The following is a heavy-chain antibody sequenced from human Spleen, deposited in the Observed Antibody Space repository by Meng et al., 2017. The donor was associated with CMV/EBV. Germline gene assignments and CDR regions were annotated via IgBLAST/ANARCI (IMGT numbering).Heavy chain of an antibody. D-gene: IGHD3-3*01. Sequence: ASVKVSCKASGYTFTGYYLHWVRQAPGQGLEWMGWINPNSGDTKYAQKFQDIVTMTRDTSISTVHMELSRLTSDDTAVYYCARGSASGYDSRSVYYISDYFDSWGQGTLVTVSS. V-gene: IGHV1-2*02. CDR2: INPNSGDT. J-gene: IGHJ4*02. CDR3: ARGSASGYDSRSVYYISDYFDS. CDR1: GYTFTGYY.